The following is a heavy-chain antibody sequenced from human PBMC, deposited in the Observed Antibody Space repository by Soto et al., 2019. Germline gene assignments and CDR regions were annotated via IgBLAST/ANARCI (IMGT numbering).Heavy chain of an antibody. Sequence: ASLKVSCKASGYTFTGYYMHWVRQAPGQGLXWMGWINPNSGGTNYARKFQGRVTMTRDTSISTAYMELSRLRSDDTAVYYCARQSDILTGYYNVIRYYYGMDVWGQGTTVTVSS. D-gene: IGHD3-9*01. CDR1: GYTFTGYY. CDR2: INPNSGGT. CDR3: ARQSDILTGYYNVIRYYYGMDV. J-gene: IGHJ6*02. V-gene: IGHV1-2*02.